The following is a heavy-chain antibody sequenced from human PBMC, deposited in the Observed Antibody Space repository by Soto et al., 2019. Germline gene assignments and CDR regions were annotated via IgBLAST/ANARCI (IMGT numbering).Heavy chain of an antibody. D-gene: IGHD5-12*01. J-gene: IGHJ4*02. CDR2: ISSSSSYI. CDR1: RFTSSSYS. CDR3: ARVVIVGTSYYFDY. Sequence: LRLSCAACRFTSSSYSMNWVRQAPGKGLEWVSSISSSSSYIYYADSVKGRFTISRDNAKNSLYLQMNSLGAEDTAVYYCARVVIVGTSYYFDYWGQGTLVTVSS. V-gene: IGHV3-21*01.